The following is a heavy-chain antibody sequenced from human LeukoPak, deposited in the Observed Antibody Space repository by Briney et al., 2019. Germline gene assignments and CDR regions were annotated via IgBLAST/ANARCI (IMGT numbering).Heavy chain of an antibody. Sequence: GGSLRLSCTASGYTFNKYWKHSVRQAPAKGLVSISRTNSAGTSTSYADSVKGRFTISRDNAKNTLYLQMNGLRSEDTGVYYCEAPELDYWGQGTLVTVSS. V-gene: IGHV3-74*01. CDR3: EAPELDY. CDR2: TNSAGTST. J-gene: IGHJ4*02. CDR1: GYTFNKYW.